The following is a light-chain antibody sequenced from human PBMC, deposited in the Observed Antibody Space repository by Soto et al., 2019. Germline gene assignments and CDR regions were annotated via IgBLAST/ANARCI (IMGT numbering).Light chain of an antibody. CDR2: DAS. CDR1: QDISNY. V-gene: IGKV1-33*01. CDR3: QQYDNLPSIT. Sequence: DIQMPQSPSSLSASVGDRVTITCQASQDISNYLNWYQQKPGKAPKLLIYDASNLETGVPSRFXGSRSGTDFTFTISSLQPEDIATYYCQQYDNLPSITFGQGTRLEIK. J-gene: IGKJ5*01.